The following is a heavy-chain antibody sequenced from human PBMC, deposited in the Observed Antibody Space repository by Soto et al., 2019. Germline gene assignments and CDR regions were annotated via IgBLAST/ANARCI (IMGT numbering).Heavy chain of an antibody. CDR1: GGSVSSGSYY. Sequence: SETLSLTCTVSGGSVSSGSYYWSWIRQPPGKGLEWIGYIYYSGSTNYNPSLKSRVTISVDTSKNQFSLKLSSVTAADTAVYYCAREYSSSLNWFDPWGQGTLVTVSS. CDR3: AREYSSSLNWFDP. D-gene: IGHD6-13*01. J-gene: IGHJ5*02. CDR2: IYYSGST. V-gene: IGHV4-61*01.